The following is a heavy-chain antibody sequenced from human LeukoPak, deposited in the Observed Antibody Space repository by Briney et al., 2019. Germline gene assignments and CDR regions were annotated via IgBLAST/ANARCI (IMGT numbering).Heavy chain of an antibody. CDR1: GGSISSGGYS. CDR3: ARGYDSSGYYLFDY. J-gene: IGHJ4*02. V-gene: IGHV4-30-2*01. Sequence: PSETLSLTCAVSGGSISSGGYSWGWIRQPPGKGLEWIGYIYHSGSTYYNPSLKSRVTISVDRSKNQFSLKLSSVTAADTAVYYCARGYDSSGYYLFDYWGQGTLVTVSS. D-gene: IGHD3-22*01. CDR2: IYHSGST.